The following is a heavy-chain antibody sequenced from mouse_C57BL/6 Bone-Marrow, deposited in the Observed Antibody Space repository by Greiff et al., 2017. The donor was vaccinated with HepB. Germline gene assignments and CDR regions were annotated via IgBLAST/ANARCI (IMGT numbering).Heavy chain of an antibody. CDR2: IHPNSGST. CDR1: GYTFTSYW. J-gene: IGHJ3*01. Sequence: QVQLQQSGAELVKPGASVKLSCKASGYTFTSYWMHWVKQRPGQGLEWIGMIHPNSGSTNYNEKFKSKATLTVYKSSSTAYMQLSSLTSEDSAVYYCANTAQVVSWFAYWGQGTLVTVSA. CDR3: ANTAQVVSWFAY. V-gene: IGHV1-64*01. D-gene: IGHD3-2*02.